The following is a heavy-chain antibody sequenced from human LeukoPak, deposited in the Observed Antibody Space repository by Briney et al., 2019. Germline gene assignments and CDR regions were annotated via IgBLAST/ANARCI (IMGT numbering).Heavy chain of an antibody. V-gene: IGHV3-48*01. CDR1: GFTFSSYS. D-gene: IGHD6-19*01. J-gene: IGHJ4*02. CDR2: ISSSSSTI. Sequence: GGSLRLSCAASGFTFSSYSMNWVRQAPGKGLEWVSYISSSSSTIYYADSVKGRFTISRDNAKNSLYLQMHSLRAEDTAVYYCARDAPYSSGWYGERDYWGQGTLVTVSS. CDR3: ARDAPYSSGWYGERDY.